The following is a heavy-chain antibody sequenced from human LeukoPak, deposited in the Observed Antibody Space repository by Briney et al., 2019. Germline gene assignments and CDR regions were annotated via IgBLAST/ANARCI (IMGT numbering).Heavy chain of an antibody. J-gene: IGHJ4*02. CDR2: INHSGST. V-gene: IGHV4-34*01. CDR1: GGSFSGYY. D-gene: IGHD7-27*01. CDR3: ARGQSTGDRRTDY. Sequence: SETLSPTCAVYGGSFSGYYWSWIRQPPGKGLEWIGEINHSGSTNYNPSLKSRVTISVDTSKNQFSLKLSSVTAADTAVYYCARGQSTGDRRTDYWGQGTLVTVSS.